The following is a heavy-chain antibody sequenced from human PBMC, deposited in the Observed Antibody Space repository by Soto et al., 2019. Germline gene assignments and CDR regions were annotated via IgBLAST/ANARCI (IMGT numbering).Heavy chain of an antibody. Sequence: ASVKVSCKASGYTFTGYYIHWVRQAPGQGLEWMGWINPKSGDTNYAQKFQGRVSMTRDTSITTAYMEVSRLKSDDTAVYYCARGSPRMGALPTYWGQGTLVAVSS. V-gene: IGHV1-2*02. CDR3: ARGSPRMGALPTY. J-gene: IGHJ4*02. CDR2: INPKSGDT. D-gene: IGHD1-26*01. CDR1: GYTFTGYY.